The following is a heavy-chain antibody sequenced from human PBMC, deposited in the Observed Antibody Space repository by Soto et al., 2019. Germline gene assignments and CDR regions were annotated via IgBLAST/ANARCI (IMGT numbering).Heavy chain of an antibody. CDR3: ARDGGFHYYGSGSYYNYFDY. CDR1: GFTFSSYA. D-gene: IGHD3-10*01. J-gene: IGHJ4*02. V-gene: IGHV3-30-3*01. CDR2: ISYDGSNK. Sequence: PGGSLRLSCAASGFTFSSYAMHWVRQAPGKGLEWVAVISYDGSNKYYADSVKGRFTISRDNSKNTLYLQMNSLRAEDTAVYYCARDGGFHYYGSGSYYNYFDYWGQGTLVTVSS.